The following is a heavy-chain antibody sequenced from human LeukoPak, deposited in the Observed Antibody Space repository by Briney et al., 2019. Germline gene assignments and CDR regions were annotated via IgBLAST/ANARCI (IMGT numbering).Heavy chain of an antibody. J-gene: IGHJ4*02. D-gene: IGHD2-15*01. CDR1: GFTFSSHW. CDR3: ARDHVVDGLVFDY. CDR2: INQDGSEK. V-gene: IGHV3-7*01. Sequence: RTGGSLRLSCAASGFTFSSHWISWVRQAPGKGLEWVAHINQDGSEKYYVDSVKGRFTISRDNAKNSLYLQMNTLSPEDTAIYYCARDHVVDGLVFDYWGQGTLVTVSS.